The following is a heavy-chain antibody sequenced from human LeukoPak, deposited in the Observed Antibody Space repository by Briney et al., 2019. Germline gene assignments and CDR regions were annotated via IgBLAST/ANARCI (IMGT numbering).Heavy chain of an antibody. CDR1: GFTLSSYW. V-gene: IGHV3-74*01. Sequence: GGSLRLSCAASGFTLSSYWMHWVRQAPGKGLVWVSHINIDGSNTRYADSVKGRFTISRGNAENTLYLQMNSLRVDDTAVYYCATSRTFDYWGQGTLVTVSS. CDR2: INIDGSNT. CDR3: ATSRTFDY. J-gene: IGHJ4*02.